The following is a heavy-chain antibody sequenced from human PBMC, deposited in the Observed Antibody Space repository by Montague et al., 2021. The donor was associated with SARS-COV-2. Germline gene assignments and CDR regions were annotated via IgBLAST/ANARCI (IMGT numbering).Heavy chain of an antibody. J-gene: IGHJ6*02. D-gene: IGHD5-18*01. CDR3: AKEVLLGTADYYGMDV. Sequence: SLRLSCAASGFTFSSYAMSWVRQAPRKGLEWVSVIYSGGSSTYYADSVKGRFTISRDNSKNTLYLQMNSLRAEDTAVYYCAKEVLLGTADYYGMDVWGQGTTVTVSS. CDR2: IYSGGSST. V-gene: IGHV3-23*03. CDR1: GFTFSSYA.